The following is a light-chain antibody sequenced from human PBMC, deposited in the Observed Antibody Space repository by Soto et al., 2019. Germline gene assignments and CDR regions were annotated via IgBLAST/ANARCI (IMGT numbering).Light chain of an antibody. CDR2: AAS. Sequence: DIQMSQSPSSVSASVGDRVTITCRASQSISSYLNWYQQKPGKAPKLLIYAASSLQSGVPSRFSGSGSGTDFTLTISSLQPEDFATYYCQQANSFPITFGQGRRPEVK. V-gene: IGKV1-39*01. CDR1: QSISSY. CDR3: QQANSFPIT. J-gene: IGKJ5*01.